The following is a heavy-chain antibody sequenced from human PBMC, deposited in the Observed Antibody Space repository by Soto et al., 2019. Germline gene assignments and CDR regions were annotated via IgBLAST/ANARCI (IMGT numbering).Heavy chain of an antibody. J-gene: IGHJ6*02. CDR1: GDSVSSNSAA. Sequence: PSQTLSLTCAISGDSVSSNSAAWNWIRQSPSRGLEWLGRTYYRSKWYNDYAVSVKSRITINPDTSKNQFSLQLNSVTPEDTAVYYCERGYSYGYPEYYGMDVWGQGTTVTVSS. D-gene: IGHD5-18*01. CDR3: ERGYSYGYPEYYGMDV. V-gene: IGHV6-1*01. CDR2: TYYRSKWYN.